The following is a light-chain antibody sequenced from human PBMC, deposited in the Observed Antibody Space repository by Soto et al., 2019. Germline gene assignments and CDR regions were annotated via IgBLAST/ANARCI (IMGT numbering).Light chain of an antibody. CDR3: QQRSNWPQIT. CDR1: QSVSSD. Sequence: EIMLTQSPATLPLSPGERGTLSCRASQSVSSDLAWYQQKPGQTPRLLIYDAFHRATGIPARFSGSGSGTDFTLTISSLEPEDFAVYYCQQRSNWPQITFGQGTRLEIK. CDR2: DAF. J-gene: IGKJ5*01. V-gene: IGKV3-11*01.